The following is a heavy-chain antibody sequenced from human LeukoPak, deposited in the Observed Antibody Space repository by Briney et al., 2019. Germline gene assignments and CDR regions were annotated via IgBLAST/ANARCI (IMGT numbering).Heavy chain of an antibody. D-gene: IGHD6-19*01. CDR2: INPSGGST. Sequence: GASVKVSCKVSGYTLTELSMHWVRQAPGQGLEWMGIINPSGGSTSYAQKFQGRVTMTRDMSTSTVYMELSSLRSEDTAVYYCARVRKAVAGINWFDPWGQGTLVTVSS. CDR3: ARVRKAVAGINWFDP. V-gene: IGHV1-46*01. J-gene: IGHJ5*02. CDR1: GYTLTELS.